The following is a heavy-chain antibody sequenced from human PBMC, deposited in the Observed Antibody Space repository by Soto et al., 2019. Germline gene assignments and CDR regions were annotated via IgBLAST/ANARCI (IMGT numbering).Heavy chain of an antibody. V-gene: IGHV4-59*01. D-gene: IGHD6-6*01. Sequence: GPWDTSETLSLTCTVSGGSISDFYWSWIRQPPGKGLEWIGYIYYSGSTNYNPSLKSRVTISVDTSKNQFSLNLRSMSPADTAVYYCARVGGLAARTFDYWGPGTLVTVSS. J-gene: IGHJ4*02. CDR3: ARVGGLAARTFDY. CDR2: IYYSGST. CDR1: GGSISDFY.